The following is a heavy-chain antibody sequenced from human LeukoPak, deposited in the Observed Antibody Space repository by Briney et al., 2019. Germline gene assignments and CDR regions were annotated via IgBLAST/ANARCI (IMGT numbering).Heavy chain of an antibody. D-gene: IGHD3-16*01. CDR1: GXTFSIYA. CDR3: AKDREYSYVYDAFDI. CDR2: MSGSGGST. Sequence: GGSLRLSCAASGXTFSIYAMSWVRQAPGKGLESVSGMSGSGGSTYYADSVKGRFTISRDNSKNTLYLQMNTVRAEDTAVYYCAKDREYSYVYDAFDIWGQGTLVTVSS. V-gene: IGHV3-23*01. J-gene: IGHJ3*02.